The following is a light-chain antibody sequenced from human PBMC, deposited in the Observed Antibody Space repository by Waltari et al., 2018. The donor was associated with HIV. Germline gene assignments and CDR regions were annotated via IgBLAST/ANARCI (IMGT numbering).Light chain of an antibody. CDR3: SSYTSSTTYV. Sequence: QSALTQPASVSGSPGPSITISCTGTSNDVGSSNSVSWHQQHPGEAPKLIIHDVSDRPSGISNRFSGSKSGNTASLTISGLQTEDEADYYCSSYTSSTTYVFGTGTRVTVL. CDR2: DVS. J-gene: IGLJ1*01. V-gene: IGLV2-14*03. CDR1: SNDVGSSNS.